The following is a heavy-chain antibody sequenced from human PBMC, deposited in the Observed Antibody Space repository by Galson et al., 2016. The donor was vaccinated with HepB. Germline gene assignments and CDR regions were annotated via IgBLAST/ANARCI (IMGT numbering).Heavy chain of an antibody. CDR2: IKSRNDGETR. CDR1: GFTFGTAW. V-gene: IGHV3-15*01. Sequence: SLRLSCAASGFTFGTAWMTWVRQAPGKGLEWVGRIKSRNDGETRDYAAPVKGRFSISRDDSKNMLYLQMNSLKTEDTGVYYCTAPPPDYYYYYGMAVWGQGTTVTVSS. CDR3: TAPPPDYYYYYGMAV. J-gene: IGHJ6*02.